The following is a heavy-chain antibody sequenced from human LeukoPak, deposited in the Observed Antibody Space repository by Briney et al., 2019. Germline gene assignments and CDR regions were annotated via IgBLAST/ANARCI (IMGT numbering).Heavy chain of an antibody. CDR2: SYPGDSDT. CDR1: GYSFTSYW. D-gene: IGHD3-22*01. V-gene: IGHV5-51*01. J-gene: IGHJ4*02. CDR3: ARHKTPYYYDSSGYHEPLDY. Sequence: GESLKISCKGSGYSFTSYWIGWGRQMPGKGLEWVGISYPGDSDTRYSPSFQGQVTISADKSISTAYLQWSSLKASDTAMYYCARHKTPYYYDSSGYHEPLDYWGQGTLVTVSS.